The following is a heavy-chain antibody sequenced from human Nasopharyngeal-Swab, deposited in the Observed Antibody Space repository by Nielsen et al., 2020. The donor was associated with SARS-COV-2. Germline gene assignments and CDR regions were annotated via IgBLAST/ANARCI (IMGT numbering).Heavy chain of an antibody. CDR2: INPSGGST. V-gene: IGHV1-46*01. J-gene: IGHJ1*01. CDR3: ASGYGSGRGKYFQH. Sequence: WVRQAPGQRLEWMGIINPSGGSTSYAQKLQGRVTMTRDTSTSTVYMELSSLRSEDTAVYYCASGYGSGRGKYFQHWGQGTLVTVSS. D-gene: IGHD3-10*01.